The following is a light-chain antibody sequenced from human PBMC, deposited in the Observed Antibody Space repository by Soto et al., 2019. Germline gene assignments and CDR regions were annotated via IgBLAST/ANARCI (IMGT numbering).Light chain of an antibody. CDR2: DDR. J-gene: IGLJ1*01. CDR3: QVWDSVTDPDYV. V-gene: IGLV3-21*02. Sequence: SYELTQPPSVSVAPGQSARITCGGDNIGRKSVHWYQQKPGQAPVLVVFDDRDRPSGIPERFSGYNSENTATLTISRVEAGDEADYSCQVWDSVTDPDYVFGPGTKLTVL. CDR1: NIGRKS.